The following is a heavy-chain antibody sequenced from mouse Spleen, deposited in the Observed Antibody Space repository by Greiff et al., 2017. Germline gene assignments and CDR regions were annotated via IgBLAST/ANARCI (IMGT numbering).Heavy chain of an antibody. CDR3: ARSMQGRDYFDY. J-gene: IGHJ2*01. V-gene: IGHV1-69*01. Sequence: VQLQQPGAELVMPGASVKLSCKASGYTFTSYWMHWVKQRPGQGLEWIGEIDPSDSYTNYNQKFKGKATVTVDKSSSTAYMQLSSLTSEDSAVYYCARSMQGRDYFDYWGQGTTLTVSS. D-gene: IGHD6-5*01. CDR1: GYTFTSYW. CDR2: IDPSDSYT.